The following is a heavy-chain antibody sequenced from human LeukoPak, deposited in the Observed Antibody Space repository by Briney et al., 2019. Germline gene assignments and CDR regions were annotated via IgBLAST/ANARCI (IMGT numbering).Heavy chain of an antibody. Sequence: SETLSLTCTVSGGSISSSSYYWGWIRQPPGKGLEWIGSIYYSGSTYYNPSLKSRVTISVDTSKNQFSLKLSSVTAADTAVYYCARGARNNAFDIWGQGTMVTVSS. V-gene: IGHV4-39*07. CDR1: GGSISSSSYY. J-gene: IGHJ3*02. D-gene: IGHD1/OR15-1a*01. CDR3: ARGARNNAFDI. CDR2: IYYSGST.